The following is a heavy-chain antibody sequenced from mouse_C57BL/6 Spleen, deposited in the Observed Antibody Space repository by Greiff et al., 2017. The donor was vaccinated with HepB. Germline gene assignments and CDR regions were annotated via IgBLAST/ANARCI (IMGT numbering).Heavy chain of an antibody. CDR2: IDPSDSET. Sequence: QVQLQQPGAELVRPGSSVKLSCKASGYTFTSYWMHWVKQRPIQGLEWIGNIDPSDSETHYNQKFKDKATLTVDKSSSTAYMQLSSLTSEDSAVYYCAMYYGSSYAWFAYWGQGTLVTVSA. D-gene: IGHD1-1*01. CDR3: AMYYGSSYAWFAY. CDR1: GYTFTSYW. V-gene: IGHV1-52*01. J-gene: IGHJ3*01.